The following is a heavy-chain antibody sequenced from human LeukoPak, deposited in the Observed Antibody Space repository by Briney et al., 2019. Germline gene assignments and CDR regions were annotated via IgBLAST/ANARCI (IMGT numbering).Heavy chain of an antibody. Sequence: SGGSVRLSCAASGFTFSSLAMSCVRQASGKGLEGVLALSDSGGSTYYADSVRGRFTISRDISKHTLYLAMKSVSGEDTAVLLCASGLSGYSSSLGYWGQGTLVTVSS. CDR3: ASGLSGYSSSLGY. CDR1: GFTFSSLA. CDR2: LSDSGGST. J-gene: IGHJ4*02. V-gene: IGHV3-23*01. D-gene: IGHD6-6*01.